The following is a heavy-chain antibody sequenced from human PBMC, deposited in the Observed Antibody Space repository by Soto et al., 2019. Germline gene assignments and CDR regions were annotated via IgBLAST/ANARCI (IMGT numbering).Heavy chain of an antibody. CDR1: GYSFSYYG. V-gene: IGHV1-18*01. J-gene: IGHJ4*02. CDR2: ISGYNGNT. Sequence: QVQLVQSGAEVKEPGASVMVSCKASGYSFSYYGITWVRQAPGQGLEWMGWISGYNGNTNYAEKVQGRLTVTTDTSTRTAYMGLRSLGADDTAVYYCARSLSGYGGYELDSWGQGTLITVSS. D-gene: IGHD5-12*01. CDR3: ARSLSGYGGYELDS.